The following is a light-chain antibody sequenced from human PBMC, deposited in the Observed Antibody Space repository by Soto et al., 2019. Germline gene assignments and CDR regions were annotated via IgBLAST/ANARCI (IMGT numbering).Light chain of an antibody. J-gene: IGKJ2*01. CDR2: DAS. Sequence: EIVLTQSPATLSLSPGERATLSCGASQSVSSSYLAWYQQKPGLAPRLLIYDASSRATGIPDRFSGSGSGTDFTLTISRREPEDVAVYYCQQYGGSPQTFGRGTKLGIK. CDR1: QSVSSSY. CDR3: QQYGGSPQT. V-gene: IGKV3D-20*01.